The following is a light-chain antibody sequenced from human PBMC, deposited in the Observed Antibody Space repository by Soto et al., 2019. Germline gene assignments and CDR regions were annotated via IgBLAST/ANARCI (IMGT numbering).Light chain of an antibody. CDR2: EVS. CDR1: SSDVGGYNY. J-gene: IGLJ2*01. CDR3: SSYTSINTHVV. Sequence: QSAPTQPASVSGSPGQSITISCTGTSSDVGGYNYVSWYQQHPGKAPKLMIYEVSNRPSGVSNRFSGSKSGNTASLTISGLQAEDEADYYCSSYTSINTHVVFGGGTKLTVL. V-gene: IGLV2-14*01.